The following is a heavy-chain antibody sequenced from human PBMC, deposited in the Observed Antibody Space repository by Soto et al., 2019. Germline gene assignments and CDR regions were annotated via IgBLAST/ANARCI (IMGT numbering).Heavy chain of an antibody. Sequence: QVQLVQSGAEVKKPGSSVKVSCKASGGTFSSYSITWVRQAPGQGLEWMGEIIPIFGTANYAQKFQGRVTITADESTSTASMELSSLRSEDKAVYYCARDGGRHSGGIDYWGQGTLVTVSS. CDR3: ARDGGRHSGGIDY. CDR2: IIPIFGTA. V-gene: IGHV1-69*01. CDR1: GGTFSSYS. D-gene: IGHD1-26*01. J-gene: IGHJ4*02.